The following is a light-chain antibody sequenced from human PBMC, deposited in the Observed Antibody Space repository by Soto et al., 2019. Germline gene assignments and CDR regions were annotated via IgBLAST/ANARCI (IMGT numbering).Light chain of an antibody. J-gene: IGKJ1*01. CDR2: GAS. V-gene: IGKV3-20*01. Sequence: EIVLTHSPGTLSSSPGERATLSCRASLTISDNYLAWYQQKAGQAPRLVIFGASSRATGIPDRFSASGSGTDFTLTISRLEPEDFAVYYCQQYSMAPLTFGQGTKVDI. CDR1: LTISDNY. CDR3: QQYSMAPLT.